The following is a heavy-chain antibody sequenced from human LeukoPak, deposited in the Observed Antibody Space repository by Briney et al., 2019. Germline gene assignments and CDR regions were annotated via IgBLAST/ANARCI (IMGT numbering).Heavy chain of an antibody. CDR2: IRSKANSYAT. CDR1: GFTFSGSA. Sequence: GGSLRLSFSASGFTFSGSAMHWVRQASGKGLEWVGRIRSKANSYATAYAASVKGRFTIPRDDSKNTAYLQMNSLKTEDTAVYYCTRLSGSYPIDYWGQGTLVTVSS. V-gene: IGHV3-73*01. CDR3: TRLSGSYPIDY. J-gene: IGHJ4*02. D-gene: IGHD1-26*01.